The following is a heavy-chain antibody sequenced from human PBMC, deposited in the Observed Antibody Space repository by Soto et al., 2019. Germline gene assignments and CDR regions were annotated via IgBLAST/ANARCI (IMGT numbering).Heavy chain of an antibody. J-gene: IGHJ6*03. CDR1: GGSISSYY. Sequence: SETLSLTCTVSGGSISSYYWSWIRQPPGKGLEWIGYIYYSGSTNYSPSLKSRVTISVDTSKNQFSLKLSSVTAADTAVYYCARLRWGGDYYYYNYMDVWGKGTTVTVSS. V-gene: IGHV4-59*08. CDR2: IYYSGST. D-gene: IGHD4-17*01. CDR3: ARLRWGGDYYYYNYMDV.